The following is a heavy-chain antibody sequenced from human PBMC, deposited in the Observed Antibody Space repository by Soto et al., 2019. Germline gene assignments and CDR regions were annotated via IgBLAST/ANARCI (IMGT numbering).Heavy chain of an antibody. CDR2: ISYDETNK. D-gene: IGHD3-9*01. J-gene: IGHJ6*02. Sequence: QVQLVESGGGVVQPGRSLSLSCTASGFTFSTYAMHWVRQAPGKGLEWVAVISYDETNKYYADSVKSRFTISRNNSKNTLYLQMNSLTAEDTAVYYCARETRYRDGMDVWGQGSTVTVSS. V-gene: IGHV3-30-3*01. CDR3: ARETRYRDGMDV. CDR1: GFTFSTYA.